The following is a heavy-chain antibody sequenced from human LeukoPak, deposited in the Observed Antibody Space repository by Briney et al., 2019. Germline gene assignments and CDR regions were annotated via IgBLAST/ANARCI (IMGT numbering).Heavy chain of an antibody. CDR3: ARGQYSNYGRVAFDI. CDR2: INHSGST. V-gene: IGHV4-34*01. J-gene: IGHJ3*02. D-gene: IGHD4-11*01. CDR1: GGSFSGYY. Sequence: SETLSLTCAVYGGSFSGYYWSWIRQPPGKGLEWIGEINHSGSTNYNPSLKSRDTISVDTSKNQFSLKLSSVTAADTAVYYCARGQYSNYGRVAFDIWGQGTMVTVSS.